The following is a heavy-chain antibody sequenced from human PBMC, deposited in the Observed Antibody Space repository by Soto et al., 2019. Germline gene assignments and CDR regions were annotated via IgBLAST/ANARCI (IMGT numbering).Heavy chain of an antibody. V-gene: IGHV1-2*02. CDR3: ARDLAKGGGSAGFDY. D-gene: IGHD1-26*01. J-gene: IGHJ4*02. CDR1: GDTFTANY. CDR2: INPKSGGT. Sequence: ASLKDSCNASGDTFTANYIHWVRQAPGQGFEWMGWINPKSGGTKYPQKFQGRVTMTRDTSLSTVYMTLTRLTSDDTAVYYCARDLAKGGGSAGFDYWGQGTLVTVSS.